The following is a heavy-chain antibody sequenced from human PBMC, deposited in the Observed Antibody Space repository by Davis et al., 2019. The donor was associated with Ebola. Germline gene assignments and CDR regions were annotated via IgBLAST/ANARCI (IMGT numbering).Heavy chain of an antibody. J-gene: IGHJ4*02. Sequence: PAGSLSLSCTASGHSITDYWIAWMRQMHGKGLEWMGKIDPSDSFATYRPSFRGHITISHDRSLTTAFLQWSSLKASDTAIYYCARGSGVMDLDYWGQGTLVNVSS. CDR1: GHSITDYW. V-gene: IGHV5-10-1*01. D-gene: IGHD3-3*01. CDR3: ARGSGVMDLDY. CDR2: IDPSDSFA.